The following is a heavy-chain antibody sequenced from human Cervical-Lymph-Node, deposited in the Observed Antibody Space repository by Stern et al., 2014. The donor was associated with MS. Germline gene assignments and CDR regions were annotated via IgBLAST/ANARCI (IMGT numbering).Heavy chain of an antibody. CDR2: ISYDAGNK. D-gene: IGHD1-26*01. CDR1: GFTFSSYG. Sequence: VQLVESGGGVVQPGKSLRLSCAASGFTFSSYGMHWVRQAPGTGLELVAVISYDAGNKYYADYVQGRFTISRDNSKNTLYLQMNSLRAEDTAVYYCAKDLGGPYYHYCYGMDVWGQGTTVTVSS. CDR3: AKDLGGPYYHYCYGMDV. V-gene: IGHV3-30*18. J-gene: IGHJ6*02.